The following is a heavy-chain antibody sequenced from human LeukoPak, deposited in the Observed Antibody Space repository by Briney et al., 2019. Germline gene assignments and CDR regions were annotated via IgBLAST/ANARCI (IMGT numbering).Heavy chain of an antibody. Sequence: PSETLSLTCTVSGGSMSSYYWSWIRQPPGKGLEWIGYIYYSGSTNYNPSLKSRITISVDTSKNQFSLKLSSVTAADTAVYYCARDRRGTSCYDDGGQGTLVTVSS. CDR2: IYYSGST. CDR3: ARDRRGTSCYDD. J-gene: IGHJ4*02. V-gene: IGHV4-59*01. D-gene: IGHD2-2*01. CDR1: GGSMSSYY.